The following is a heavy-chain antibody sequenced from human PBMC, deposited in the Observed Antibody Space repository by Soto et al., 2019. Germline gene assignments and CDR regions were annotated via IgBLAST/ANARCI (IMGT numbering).Heavy chain of an antibody. V-gene: IGHV3-48*02. CDR3: APAEIGGYVRWLDP. J-gene: IGHJ5*02. CDR1: GFTFSSYS. Sequence: RRLSCAASGFTFSSYSMNRVRQAPGKGLEWVSYISSSSSTIYYADSVKGRFTISRDNAKNSLYLQMNSLRDEDTAVYYCAPAEIGGYVRWLDPWGQGTLVTVSS. CDR2: ISSSSSTI. D-gene: IGHD5-12*01.